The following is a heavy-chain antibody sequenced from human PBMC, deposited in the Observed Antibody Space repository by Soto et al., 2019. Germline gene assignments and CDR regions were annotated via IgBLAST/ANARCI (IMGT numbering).Heavy chain of an antibody. CDR2: ISGSGGST. CDR1: GFTFSSYA. Sequence: PGGSLRLSCAASGFTFSSYAMSWVRQAPGKGLEWVSAISGSGGSTYYADSVKGRFTISRDNSKNTLYLQMNSLRAEDTAVYYCAKEAPRPGGSSGSNVGYWGQGTLVTVSS. CDR3: AKEAPRPGGSSGSNVGY. J-gene: IGHJ4*02. V-gene: IGHV3-23*01. D-gene: IGHD3-22*01.